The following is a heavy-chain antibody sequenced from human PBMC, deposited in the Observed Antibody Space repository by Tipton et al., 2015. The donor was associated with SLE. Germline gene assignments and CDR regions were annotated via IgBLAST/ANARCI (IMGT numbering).Heavy chain of an antibody. CDR1: GGTFSSYT. J-gene: IGHJ4*02. D-gene: IGHD1-26*01. V-gene: IGHV1-69*04. Sequence: QSGAEVKKPGSSVKVSCKASGGTFSSYTISWVRQAPGQGLEWMGRIIPILGIANYAQKFQGRVTITADKSTSTAYMELSSLRSEDTAVYYCARVGGGSCYFDYWGQGTLVTVSS. CDR3: ARVGGGSCYFDY. CDR2: IIPILGIA.